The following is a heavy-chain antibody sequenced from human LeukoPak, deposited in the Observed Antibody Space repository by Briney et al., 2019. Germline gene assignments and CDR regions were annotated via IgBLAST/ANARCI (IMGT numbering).Heavy chain of an antibody. D-gene: IGHD6-19*01. CDR2: MNPNSGNT. CDR3: ARAKPGYSSGWNGVSDY. V-gene: IGHV1-8*01. J-gene: IGHJ4*02. Sequence: ASVKVSCKASGYTFTSYDINWVRQATGQGLEWMGWMNPNSGNTGYAQKFQGRVTIIRNTSISTAYMELSSLRSEDTAVYYCARAKPGYSSGWNGVSDYWGQGTLVTVSS. CDR1: GYTFTSYD.